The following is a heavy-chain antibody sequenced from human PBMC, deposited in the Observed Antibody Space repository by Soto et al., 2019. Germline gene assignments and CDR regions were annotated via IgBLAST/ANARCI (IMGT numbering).Heavy chain of an antibody. D-gene: IGHD1-26*01. CDR1: GGTFSSYA. V-gene: IGHV1-69*01. CDR3: ASYIVGATPYYYGMDV. Sequence: QVQLVQSGAEVKKPGSSVKVSCKASGGTFSSYAISWVRQAPGQGLEWMGGIIPIFGTANYAQKFRGRVTITADESTSTAYMELSSLRSEDTAVYYCASYIVGATPYYYGMDVWGQGTTVTVSS. CDR2: IIPIFGTA. J-gene: IGHJ6*02.